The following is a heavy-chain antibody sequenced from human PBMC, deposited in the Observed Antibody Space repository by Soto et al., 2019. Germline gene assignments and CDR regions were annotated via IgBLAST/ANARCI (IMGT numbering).Heavy chain of an antibody. CDR3: ARELLGYCSSTSCHQSYFDY. V-gene: IGHV3-33*01. CDR1: GFTFSSYG. Sequence: GGSLRLSCASSGFTFSSYGMHWVRQAPGKGLEWVAVIWSDGSNKYYADSVKGRFTISSDNSKNTRYLQMNSLRAEDTAVYYCARELLGYCSSTSCHQSYFDYWGQGTPVTVSS. CDR2: IWSDGSNK. J-gene: IGHJ4*02. D-gene: IGHD2-2*01.